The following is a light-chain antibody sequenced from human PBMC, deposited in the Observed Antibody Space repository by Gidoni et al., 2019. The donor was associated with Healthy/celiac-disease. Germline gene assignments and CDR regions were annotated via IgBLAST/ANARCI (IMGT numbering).Light chain of an antibody. CDR2: DVS. V-gene: IGLV2-14*01. J-gene: IGLJ2*01. CDR3: SSYTSSSTHVV. Sequence: QSALTQPASVSGSPGQSITISCPGTSSDVGGYNYVSWYQQHPGKAPNLMIYDVSNRPSGVSNRFSGSKSGNTASLTISGLQAEDEADYYCSSYTSSSTHVVFGGGTKLTVL. CDR1: SSDVGGYNY.